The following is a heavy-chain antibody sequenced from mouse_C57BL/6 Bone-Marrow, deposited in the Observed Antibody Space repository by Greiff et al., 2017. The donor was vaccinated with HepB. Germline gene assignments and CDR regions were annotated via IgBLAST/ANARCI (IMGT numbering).Heavy chain of an antibody. CDR1: GFTFSDAW. D-gene: IGHD1-1*01. J-gene: IGHJ2*01. CDR2: IRNKANNHAT. CDR3: TPRVVATPHFDY. V-gene: IGHV6-6*01. Sequence: EVQVVESGGGLVQPGGSMKLSCAASGFTFSDAWMDWVRQSPEKGLEWVAEIRNKANNHATYYAESVKGRFTISRDDSKSSVYLQMNSLRAEDTGIYYCTPRVVATPHFDYWGQGTTLTVSS.